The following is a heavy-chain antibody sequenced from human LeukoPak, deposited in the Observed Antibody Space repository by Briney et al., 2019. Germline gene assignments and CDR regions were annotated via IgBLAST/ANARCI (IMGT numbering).Heavy chain of an antibody. CDR3: ARRAVVPAAKSVFDY. Sequence: SSETLSLTCTVSGGSITSNTNYWDWIRQPPGRGLEWIGSIYYSGSTYYSPSLKSRVTMSVDTSKNQFSLKLTSVNAADTAVYYCARRAVVPAAKSVFDYWGLGTLVTVSS. CDR1: GGSITSNTNY. V-gene: IGHV4-39*01. J-gene: IGHJ4*02. CDR2: IYYSGST. D-gene: IGHD2-2*01.